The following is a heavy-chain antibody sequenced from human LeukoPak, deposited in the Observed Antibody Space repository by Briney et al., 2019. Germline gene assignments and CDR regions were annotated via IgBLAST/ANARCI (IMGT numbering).Heavy chain of an antibody. J-gene: IGHJ6*02. Sequence: ASVKVSCKASGYTFTTYDINWVRQATGQGLEWMAWMDPNSGNTGYAQEFQGRVTMTRNTSIRTAYMELSSLRSEDTAVYYCARTYYYDSADFRILYGMDVWGQGTTVTVSS. CDR1: GYTFTTYD. CDR2: MDPNSGNT. V-gene: IGHV1-8*01. D-gene: IGHD3-22*01. CDR3: ARTYYYDSADFRILYGMDV.